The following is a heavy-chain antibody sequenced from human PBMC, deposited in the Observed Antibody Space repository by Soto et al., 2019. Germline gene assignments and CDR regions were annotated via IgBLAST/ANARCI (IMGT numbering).Heavy chain of an antibody. CDR3: ARYSRELQPGDAFDI. J-gene: IGHJ3*02. CDR1: GFTFSDYY. Sequence: QVQLVESGGGLVKTGGSLRLSCAASGFTFSDYYMSWIRQAPGKGLEWVSYISSSSSYTNYADSVKGRFTISRDNAKNSLYLQMNSLRAEDTAVYYCARYSRELQPGDAFDIWGQGTMVTVSS. V-gene: IGHV3-11*05. D-gene: IGHD1-26*01. CDR2: ISSSSSYT.